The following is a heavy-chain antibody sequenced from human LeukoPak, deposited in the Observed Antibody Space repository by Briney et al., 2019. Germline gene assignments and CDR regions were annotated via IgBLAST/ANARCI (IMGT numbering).Heavy chain of an antibody. CDR3: ARGVRHSSSWVSGYFDY. V-gene: IGHV6-1*01. D-gene: IGHD6-13*01. CDR2: TYYRSKWYN. J-gene: IGHJ4*02. Sequence: SQTLSLTCAISGDSVSSNSAAWNWIRQSPSRGLEWLGRTYYRSKWYNDYAVSVKSRITINPDTSKNQFSLQLNSVTPEDTAVYYCARGVRHSSSWVSGYFDYWGQGTLVTVSS. CDR1: GDSVSSNSAA.